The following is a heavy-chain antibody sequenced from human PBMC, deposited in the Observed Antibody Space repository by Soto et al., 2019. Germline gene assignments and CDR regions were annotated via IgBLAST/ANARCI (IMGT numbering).Heavy chain of an antibody. CDR3: ARVGCSGGSCYSGDNWFDP. D-gene: IGHD2-15*01. J-gene: IGHJ5*02. V-gene: IGHV4-38-2*01. Sequence: ETLSLNCAVSGYSSSSGYYWGWIRQPPGKGLEWIGSIYHSGSTYYNPSLKSRVTISVDTSKNQFSLKLSSVTAADTAVYYCARVGCSGGSCYSGDNWFDPWGQGTLVTVSS. CDR1: GYSSSSGYY. CDR2: IYHSGST.